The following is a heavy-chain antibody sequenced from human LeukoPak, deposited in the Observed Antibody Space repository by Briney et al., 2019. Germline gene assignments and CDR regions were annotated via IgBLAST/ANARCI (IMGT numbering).Heavy chain of an antibody. J-gene: IGHJ6*03. CDR2: ISASGDST. CDR1: GFTFTSHA. CDR3: VNHYDFWSGRPYYMDV. D-gene: IGHD3-3*01. Sequence: GGSLRLSCAASGFTFTSHAMSWVRQAPGKGLEWVSSISASGDSTYYADSVKGRFSISRDNSKNTVDLQMSSLRAEDTAIYYCVNHYDFWSGRPYYMDVWGNGTTVTVSS. V-gene: IGHV3-23*01.